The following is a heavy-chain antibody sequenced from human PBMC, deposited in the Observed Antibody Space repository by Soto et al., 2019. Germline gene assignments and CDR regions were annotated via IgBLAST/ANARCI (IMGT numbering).Heavy chain of an antibody. CDR3: ARRLYYDSSGFEGGGMDV. CDR1: GGSISGSSYY. J-gene: IGHJ6*02. CDR2: IYYSGST. D-gene: IGHD3-22*01. Sequence: SETMSVTCTVAGGSISGSSYYWGWIQKPPGKGLEWIGSIYYSGSTYYNPSLKSRVTISVDTSKNQFSLKLSSVTAADTAVYYCARRLYYDSSGFEGGGMDVWGQGTTVTVSS. V-gene: IGHV4-39*01.